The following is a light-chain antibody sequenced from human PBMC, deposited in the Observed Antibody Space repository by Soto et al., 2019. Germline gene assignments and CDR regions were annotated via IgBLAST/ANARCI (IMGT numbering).Light chain of an antibody. V-gene: IGLV1-44*01. Sequence: QSVLTQPPSASGTPGQRVTISCSGSSSNIGSLSVDWYQHLPGTAPKLLIYSDYRRPSGVPDRFSGSKSGTSASLAISGLQSEDDADYYCAAWNGTLNGLYVFGTGTKLTVL. J-gene: IGLJ1*01. CDR3: AAWNGTLNGLYV. CDR1: SSNIGSLS. CDR2: SDY.